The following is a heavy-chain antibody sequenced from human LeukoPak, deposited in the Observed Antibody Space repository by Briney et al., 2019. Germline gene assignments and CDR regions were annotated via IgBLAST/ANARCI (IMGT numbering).Heavy chain of an antibody. V-gene: IGHV4-39*01. CDR3: VGLLDYYYYMDV. CDR2: IYYSGST. Sequence: PSETLSLTCTVSGGSISSSSYYWGWIRQPPGKGLECIGSIYYSGSTYYNPSLKSRVTISVDTSKNQFSLKLSSVTAADTAVHCCVGLLDYYYYMDVWGKGTTVTVSS. CDR1: GGSISSSSYY. J-gene: IGHJ6*03.